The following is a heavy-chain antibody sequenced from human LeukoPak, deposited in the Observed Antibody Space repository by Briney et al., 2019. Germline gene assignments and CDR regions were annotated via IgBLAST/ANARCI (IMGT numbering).Heavy chain of an antibody. Sequence: AGGSLRLSCAAPGFTFSYYDMSWVRQAPGKGLEWIASITLSGGSTFYADSVKGRFTISRDNSKNTLYLQMNSLSAEDAAVYYCAKRGNPAVGHHYLDVWGKGTTVSVSS. J-gene: IGHJ6*03. CDR3: AKRGNPAVGHHYLDV. CDR1: GFTFSYYD. CDR2: ITLSGGST. V-gene: IGHV3-23*01. D-gene: IGHD2-2*01.